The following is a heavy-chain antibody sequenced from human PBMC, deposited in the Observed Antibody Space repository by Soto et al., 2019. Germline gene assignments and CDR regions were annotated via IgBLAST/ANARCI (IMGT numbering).Heavy chain of an antibody. Sequence: ASVKVSCKASGYTFTSYGISWVRQAPGQGLEWMGWISAYNGKTNYAQKLQGRVTMTTDTSTSTAYMELRSLRSDDTAVYYCARDLGYGSGSYYNNYYYYGMDVWGQGTTVTVSS. D-gene: IGHD3-10*01. CDR2: ISAYNGKT. CDR3: ARDLGYGSGSYYNNYYYYGMDV. CDR1: GYTFTSYG. J-gene: IGHJ6*02. V-gene: IGHV1-18*04.